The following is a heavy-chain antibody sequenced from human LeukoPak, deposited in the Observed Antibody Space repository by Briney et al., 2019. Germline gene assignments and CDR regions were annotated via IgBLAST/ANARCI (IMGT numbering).Heavy chain of an antibody. V-gene: IGHV3-48*03. D-gene: IGHD3-16*01. CDR3: ARVDVGSYYYYGMDV. CDR2: ISGSGSTI. J-gene: IGHJ6*02. CDR1: GFTFNSYE. Sequence: AGGSLRLSCAASGFTFNSYEMNWVRQAPGKGLEWVSYISGSGSTIYYADSVKGRFTISRDNAKNSLYLQMNSLRAEDTAIYYCARVDVGSYYYYGMDVWGQGTTVTVSS.